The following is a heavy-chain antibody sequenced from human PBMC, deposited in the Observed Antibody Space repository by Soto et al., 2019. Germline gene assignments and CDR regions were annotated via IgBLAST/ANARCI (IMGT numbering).Heavy chain of an antibody. D-gene: IGHD6-13*01. V-gene: IGHV4-39*01. J-gene: IGHJ5*02. CDR2: IYYSGST. CDR3: ARGSGIAAYNWFDP. CDR1: GGSISSSSYY. Sequence: KPSETLSLTCIVSGGSISSSSYYWGWIRQPPGKGLEWIGSIYYSGSTYYNPSLKSRVTISVDTSKNQFSLKLSSVTAADTAVYYCARGSGIAAYNWFDPWGQGTLVTVSS.